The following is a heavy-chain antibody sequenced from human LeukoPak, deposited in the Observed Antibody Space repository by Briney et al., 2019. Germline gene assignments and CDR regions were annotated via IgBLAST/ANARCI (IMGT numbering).Heavy chain of an antibody. J-gene: IGHJ6*03. D-gene: IGHD3-22*01. CDR1: GYSFTSYW. Sequence: GESLKISCKGSGYSFTSYWIGWVRQMPGKGLEWMGIIYPGDSDTRYSPSFQGQVTISADKSISTAYLQWSSLKASDTAMYYCARVPYYYDSSGYYGGYYYMDVGGKGTTVTVSS. V-gene: IGHV5-51*01. CDR3: ARVPYYYDSSGYYGGYYYMDV. CDR2: IYPGDSDT.